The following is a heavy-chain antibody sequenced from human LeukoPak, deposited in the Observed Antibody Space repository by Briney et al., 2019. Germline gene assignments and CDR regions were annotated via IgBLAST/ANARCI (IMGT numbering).Heavy chain of an antibody. D-gene: IGHD6-19*01. CDR3: ARDSVQYSSGWNWFDP. CDR1: GFTFSSYE. V-gene: IGHV3-48*03. J-gene: IGHJ5*02. CDR2: ISSSGSTI. Sequence: GGSLRLSCAASGFTFSSYEMNWVRQAPGKGLEWVSYISSSGSTIYCADSVKGRFTISRDNAKNSLYLQMNSLRAEDTAVYYCARDSVQYSSGWNWFDPWGQGTLVTVSS.